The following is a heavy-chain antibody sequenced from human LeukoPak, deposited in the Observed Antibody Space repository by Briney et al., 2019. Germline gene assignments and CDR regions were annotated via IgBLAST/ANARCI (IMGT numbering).Heavy chain of an antibody. J-gene: IGHJ4*02. CDR2: SGTRSGTK. CDR3: LLQMTYGELSDPDF. CDR1: GFTFSSYA. Sequence: PGGSLRLSCAASGFTFSSYAMSWVRQAPGKGLEWVSSSGTRSGTKYYADSVMGRFTISRDSAMNSVSLQINSLRAEDTAVYYCLLQMTYGELSDPDFRGQGTLVTVSS. V-gene: IGHV3-21*01. D-gene: IGHD3-16*02.